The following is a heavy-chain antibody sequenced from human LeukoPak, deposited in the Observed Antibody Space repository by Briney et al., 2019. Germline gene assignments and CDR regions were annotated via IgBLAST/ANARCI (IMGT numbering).Heavy chain of an antibody. V-gene: IGHV4-59*01. D-gene: IGHD6-13*01. Sequence: SETLSLTCTVSGGSISSYYWSWIRQPPGKGLEWIGYIYYNGNTNYNPSLKSRVTISVDTSKNQFSLKLSSVTAADTAVYYCARGDRVDSSNWYNWFDPWGQGTLVTVSS. CDR1: GGSISSYY. CDR2: IYYNGNT. CDR3: ARGDRVDSSNWYNWFDP. J-gene: IGHJ5*02.